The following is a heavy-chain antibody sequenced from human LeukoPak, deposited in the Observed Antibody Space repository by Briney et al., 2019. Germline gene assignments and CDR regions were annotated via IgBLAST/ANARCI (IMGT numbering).Heavy chain of an antibody. D-gene: IGHD2-21*02. CDR3: ARTSTDCLDC. CDR1: GFTVSSNY. V-gene: IGHV3-66*01. J-gene: IGHJ4*02. CDR2: IYSGGST. Sequence: QSGGSLRLSCAASGFTVSSNYMSWVRQAPGKGLEWVSVIYSGGSTYYADSVKGRFTISRDNSKNSLYLQMNNVRVEDTAVYYCARTSTDCLDCWGQGTLVTVSS.